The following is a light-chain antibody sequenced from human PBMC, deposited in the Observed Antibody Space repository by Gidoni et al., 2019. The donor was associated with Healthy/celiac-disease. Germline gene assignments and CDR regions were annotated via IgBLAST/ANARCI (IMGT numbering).Light chain of an antibody. CDR1: QDISNY. CDR3: QQYDNPPLT. CDR2: DAT. J-gene: IGKJ5*01. Sequence: IQVTQSPSSLSASVGDSVTITLQASQDISNYLNWYQQKPGKATKLLIYDATHLETGGPSRFSGSGSGTDFTFTISSLQPEDIATYYCQQYDNPPLTFGQGTRLEIK. V-gene: IGKV1-33*01.